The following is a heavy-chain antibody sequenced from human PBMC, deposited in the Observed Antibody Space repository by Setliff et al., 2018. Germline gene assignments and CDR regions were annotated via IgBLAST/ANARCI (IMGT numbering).Heavy chain of an antibody. V-gene: IGHV1-18*01. J-gene: IGHJ6*02. CDR1: GYTFTSYG. D-gene: IGHD3-22*01. CDR3: ARVGVYYYDSSGYHRSPYYYYYGMDV. CDR2: ISADNGNT. Sequence: ASVKVSCKASGYTFTSYGISWVRQAPGQGLEWMGWISADNGNTNYAQKLQGRVTMTTDTSTTTAYMELRSLRSDDTAVYYCARVGVYYYDSSGYHRSPYYYYYGMDVRGQGTTVTSP.